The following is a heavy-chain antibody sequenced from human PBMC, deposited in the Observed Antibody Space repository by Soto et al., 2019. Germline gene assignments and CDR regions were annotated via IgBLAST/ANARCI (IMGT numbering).Heavy chain of an antibody. CDR1: GYSFTSYW. CDR3: AREGLPTGTTGAFDI. V-gene: IGHV5-51*01. CDR2: IYPGDSDT. J-gene: IGHJ3*02. D-gene: IGHD1-1*01. Sequence: GESLKISCKGSGYSFTSYWIGWVRQMPGKGLEWMGIIYPGDSDTRYSPSFQGQVTISADKSISTAYLQWSSLKASDTAMYYCAREGLPTGTTGAFDIWGQGTMVTVSS.